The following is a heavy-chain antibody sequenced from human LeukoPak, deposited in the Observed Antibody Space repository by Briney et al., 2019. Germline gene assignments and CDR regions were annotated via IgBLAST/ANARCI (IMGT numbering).Heavy chain of an antibody. CDR2: IRYDGSNK. Sequence: GGSLRLSCAASGFTFSSYGMHWVRQAPGKGLEWVAFIRYDGSNKYYADSVKGRFTISRDNSKNTLYLQMNSLRAEDTAVYYCAKWPLSSSGSRLRDAFDIWGQGTMVTVSS. V-gene: IGHV3-30*02. CDR1: GFTFSSYG. J-gene: IGHJ3*02. D-gene: IGHD1-26*01. CDR3: AKWPLSSSGSRLRDAFDI.